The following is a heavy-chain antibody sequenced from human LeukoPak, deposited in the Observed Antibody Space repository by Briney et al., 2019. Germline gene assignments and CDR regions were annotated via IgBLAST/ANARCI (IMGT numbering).Heavy chain of an antibody. Sequence: GGSLRLSCTASGFTFGDYTLSWVRQAPGEGLEWVGFMRSRAYGETTEYAASVKGRFTISRDGSKSIGYLQMNSLKSDDTALYYCTKDIADNWGQGTLVTVSS. V-gene: IGHV3-49*04. D-gene: IGHD6-13*01. CDR2: MRSRAYGETT. J-gene: IGHJ4*02. CDR3: TKDIADN. CDR1: GFTFGDYT.